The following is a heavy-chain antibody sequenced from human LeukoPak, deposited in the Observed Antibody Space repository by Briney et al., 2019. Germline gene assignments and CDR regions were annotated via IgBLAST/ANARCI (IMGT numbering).Heavy chain of an antibody. J-gene: IGHJ3*02. CDR1: GGSFSGYY. CDR2: INHSGST. CDR3: ARGRSAYYYDSSGRRPHAFDI. D-gene: IGHD3-22*01. Sequence: SETLSLTCAVYGGSFSGYYWSWIRQPPGKGLEWIGEINHSGSTNYNPSLKSRVTISVDTSKNQFSLKLSSVTAADTAVYYCARGRSAYYYDSSGRRPHAFDIWGPGTMVPVSS. V-gene: IGHV4-34*01.